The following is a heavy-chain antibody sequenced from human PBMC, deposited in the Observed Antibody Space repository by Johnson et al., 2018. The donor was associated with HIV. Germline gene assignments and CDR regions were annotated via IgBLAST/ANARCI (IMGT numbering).Heavy chain of an antibody. V-gene: IGHV3-23*04. CDR1: RFTFSNYD. CDR3: AGGPDAFDI. CDR2: ISGSGGST. Sequence: VQVVESGGGVVQPGRSLRLSCAASRFTFSNYDIHWVRQAPGKGLEWVSAISGSGGSTYYADSVKGRFTISRDNSKNTLYLQMNSLRAEDTAVYYCAGGPDAFDIWGQGTMVTVSS. D-gene: IGHD3-16*01. J-gene: IGHJ3*02.